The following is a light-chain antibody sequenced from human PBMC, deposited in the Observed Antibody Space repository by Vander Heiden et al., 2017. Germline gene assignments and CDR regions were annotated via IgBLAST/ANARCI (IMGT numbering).Light chain of an antibody. Sequence: QSALTQPACASGSPGQAITISCTGTNRDIGSYNFVSWYQQHPGRAPKLLIYEVTNRPSGVPNRFSGSKFGNTASLTISGLQAEDEADYYCSSYRDSSTVVFGGGTKLTV. J-gene: IGLJ2*01. CDR3: SSYRDSSTVV. CDR1: NRDIGSYNF. V-gene: IGLV2-14*03. CDR2: EVT.